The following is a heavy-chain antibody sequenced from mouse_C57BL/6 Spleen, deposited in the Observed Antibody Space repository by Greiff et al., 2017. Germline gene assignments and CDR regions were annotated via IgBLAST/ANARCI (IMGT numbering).Heavy chain of an antibody. Sequence: QVQLKESGAELVRPGTSVKVSCKASGYAFTNYLIEWVKQRPGQGLEWIGVINPGSGGTNYNEKFKGKATLTADKSSSTAYMQLSSLTSEDSAVYFCARSDYYGSSYQYFDVWGTGTTVTVSS. CDR3: ARSDYYGSSYQYFDV. V-gene: IGHV1-54*01. J-gene: IGHJ1*03. CDR1: GYAFTNYL. D-gene: IGHD1-1*01. CDR2: INPGSGGT.